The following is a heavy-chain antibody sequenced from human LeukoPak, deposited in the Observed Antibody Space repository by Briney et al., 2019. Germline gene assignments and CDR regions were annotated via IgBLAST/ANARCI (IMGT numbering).Heavy chain of an antibody. CDR2: MHTSGTT. CDR1: GGSFSGYY. D-gene: IGHD2-15*01. J-gene: IGHJ4*02. V-gene: IGHV4-59*10. CDR3: ARGGGEFNN. Sequence: SETLSLTCAVYGGSFSGYYWSWIPQPAGKGLEWIGRMHTSGTTNYNPALKSRVTISEDTSKNQFSLNLTSVTAADTAVYYCARGGGEFNNWGQGTLVTVSS.